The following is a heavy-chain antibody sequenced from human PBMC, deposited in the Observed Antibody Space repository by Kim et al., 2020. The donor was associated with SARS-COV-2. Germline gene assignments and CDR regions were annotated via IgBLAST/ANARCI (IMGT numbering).Heavy chain of an antibody. V-gene: IGHV4-59*01. D-gene: IGHD1-26*01. CDR1: GGSISPYH. CDR3: AGARRGGGRHDAIDF. Sequence: SETLSLTCTVSGGSISPYHWSWIRQSPGKGLEWIGYIYYNGSTNSNPSLKSRITISLYTSKNQFSLKLSSVTAADTAMYYCAGARRGGGRHDAIDFWGQGTMVTVSS. J-gene: IGHJ3*01. CDR2: IYYNGST.